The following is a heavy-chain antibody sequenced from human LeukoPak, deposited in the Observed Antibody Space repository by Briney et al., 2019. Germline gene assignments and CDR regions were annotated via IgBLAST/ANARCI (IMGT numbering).Heavy chain of an antibody. J-gene: IGHJ5*02. CDR3: ARGLATRRYTLVWTIQIWFDP. D-gene: IGHD3/OR15-3a*01. CDR2: MNPNSGNT. V-gene: IGHV1-8*01. Sequence: ASVKLSCKASGYTFTSYDINWVRQATGQGLEWMGWMNPNSGNTGYAQKFQGRVTMTRNTSISTAYMELSSLRSEDTAVYYCARGLATRRYTLVWTIQIWFDPWGQGTLVTVSS. CDR1: GYTFTSYD.